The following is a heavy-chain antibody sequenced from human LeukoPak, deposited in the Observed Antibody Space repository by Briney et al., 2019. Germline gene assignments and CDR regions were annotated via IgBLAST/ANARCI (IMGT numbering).Heavy chain of an antibody. CDR2: TDGGGSSD. CDR3: AKEVTRVSGKAGDWFDP. J-gene: IGHJ5*02. Sequence: PGGSLRLSCVASGFTFSDSWMSWVRHVSGKGLEWVAQTDGGGSSDKYVDSVKCRFSISRDKDKNSLYLEMIIRTVEYTDVYYCAKEVTRVSGKAGDWFDPRGQGTRVTVFS. CDR1: GFTFSDSW. D-gene: IGHD2-21*02. V-gene: IGHV3-7*01.